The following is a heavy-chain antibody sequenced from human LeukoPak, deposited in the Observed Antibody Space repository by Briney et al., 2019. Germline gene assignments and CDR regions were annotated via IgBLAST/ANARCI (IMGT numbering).Heavy chain of an antibody. D-gene: IGHD1-14*01. CDR2: IYTSGST. Sequence: PPETLSLTCTVSGGSISGYYWSWIRQPAGKGLEWIGRIYTSGSTNYNPSLKSRVTMSVDTSKNQFSLKLSSVTAADTAVYYCARASPTTNKGAYGWFDPWGQGTLVTVSS. V-gene: IGHV4-4*07. CDR3: ARASPTTNKGAYGWFDP. J-gene: IGHJ5*02. CDR1: GGSISGYY.